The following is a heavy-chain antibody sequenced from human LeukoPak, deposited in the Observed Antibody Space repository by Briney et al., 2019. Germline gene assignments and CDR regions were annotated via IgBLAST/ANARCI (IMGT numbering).Heavy chain of an antibody. J-gene: IGHJ4*02. Sequence: GGSLRLSCAASGFTFSSYAMSWVRQAPGKGLEWVSVISGSGGSTYHADLVKGRFTISRDNAKTSLYLQMNSLRAEDTAVYYCARDLSGVTGYTYGRGIYYWGQGTLVTVSS. V-gene: IGHV3-23*01. CDR1: GFTFSSYA. CDR3: ARDLSGVTGYTYGRGIYY. D-gene: IGHD5-18*01. CDR2: ISGSGGST.